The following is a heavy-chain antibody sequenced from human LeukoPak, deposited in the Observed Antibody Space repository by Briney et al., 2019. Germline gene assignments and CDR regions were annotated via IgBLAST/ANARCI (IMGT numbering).Heavy chain of an antibody. CDR1: GFSFSTSG. CDR3: AKSTKDIVVVVAADRGWFDP. D-gene: IGHD2-15*01. V-gene: IGHV3-23*01. Sequence: QSGGSLTLSCAACGFSFSTSGMNWVRQAPGKGLEWVSAISGIGGSTYYADSVKGRFTISRDNSKNTLYLQMNSLRAEDTAVYYCAKSTKDIVVVVAADRGWFDPWGQGTLVTVPS. J-gene: IGHJ5*02. CDR2: ISGIGGST.